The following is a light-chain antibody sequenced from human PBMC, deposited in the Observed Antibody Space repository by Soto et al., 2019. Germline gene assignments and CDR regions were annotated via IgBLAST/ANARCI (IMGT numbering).Light chain of an antibody. CDR3: AAWDDSLNGPV. V-gene: IGLV1-44*01. Sequence: QSVLTQPPSASGTPGQRVTISCSGSSSNIGNNTVNWYQQLPGTAPKLLIYGNNHRTSGVPDRFSGSKSGTSASLANSGLQSEDEAYYFCAAWDDSLNGPVFGGGTKLTVL. CDR2: GNN. CDR1: SSNIGNNT. J-gene: IGLJ3*02.